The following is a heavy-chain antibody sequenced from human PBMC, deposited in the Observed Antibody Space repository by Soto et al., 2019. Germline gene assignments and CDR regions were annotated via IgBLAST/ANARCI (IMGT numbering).Heavy chain of an antibody. J-gene: IGHJ5*02. CDR2: INHSGST. Sequence: QVQLQQWGAGLLKPSETLSLTCAVYGGSFSGYYWSWIRQPPGKGLEWIGEINHSGSTNYNPSLKSRVTISVDTSKNQLSLKLSSVTAADTAVYYCARGPNVGGYDNWFDPWGQGTLVTVSS. V-gene: IGHV4-34*01. CDR3: ARGPNVGGYDNWFDP. D-gene: IGHD3-22*01. CDR1: GGSFSGYY.